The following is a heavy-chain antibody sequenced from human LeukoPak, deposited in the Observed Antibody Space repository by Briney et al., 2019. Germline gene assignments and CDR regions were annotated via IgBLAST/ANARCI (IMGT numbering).Heavy chain of an antibody. Sequence: SVKVSCKASGGTFSSYAISWVRQAPGQRLEWMGGIIPIFGTANYAQKFQGRVTITADKSTSTAYMELSSLRSGDTAVYYCARVLGRSYDFWSGYYDYWGQGTLVTVSS. CDR2: IIPIFGTA. CDR1: GGTFSSYA. D-gene: IGHD3-3*01. CDR3: ARVLGRSYDFWSGYYDY. J-gene: IGHJ4*02. V-gene: IGHV1-69*06.